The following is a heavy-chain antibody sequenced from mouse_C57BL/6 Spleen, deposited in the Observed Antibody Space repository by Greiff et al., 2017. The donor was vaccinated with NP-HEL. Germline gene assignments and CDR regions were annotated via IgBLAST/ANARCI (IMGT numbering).Heavy chain of an antibody. CDR2: ISGGGGNT. CDR3: ARREVTTSWFAY. J-gene: IGHJ3*01. D-gene: IGHD2-2*01. Sequence: EVKLVASGGGLVKPGGSLKLSCAASGFTFSSYTMSWVRQAPEKRLEWVATISGGGGNTYYPDSVKGRFTISRDNAKNTLYLQMSSLRSEDTALYYCARREVTTSWFAYWGQGTLVTVSA. V-gene: IGHV5-9*01. CDR1: GFTFSSYT.